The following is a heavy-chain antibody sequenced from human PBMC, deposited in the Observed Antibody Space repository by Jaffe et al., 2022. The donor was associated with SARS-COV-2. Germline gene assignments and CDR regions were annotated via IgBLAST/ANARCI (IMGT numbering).Heavy chain of an antibody. CDR3: ASSVTNIRGLRYFYMDA. V-gene: IGHV3-21*01. CDR1: GFAFSSNT. J-gene: IGHJ6*03. CDR2: ISSDSYYM. D-gene: IGHD3-10*01. Sequence: EVQLVESGGGLVKPGGSLRLSCAASGFAFSSNTMNWVRQAPGKGLEWVSSISSDSYYMYYADSVKGRFTISRDNAENSLYLQMNGLRAEDLAVYFCASSVTNIRGLRYFYMDAWGKGTTVTVSS.